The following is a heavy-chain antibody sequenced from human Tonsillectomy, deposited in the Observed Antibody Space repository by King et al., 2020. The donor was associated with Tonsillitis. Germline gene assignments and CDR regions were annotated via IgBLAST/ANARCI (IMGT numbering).Heavy chain of an antibody. V-gene: IGHV5-51*01. Sequence: VQLVQSGAEVKKPGESLKISCKGSAYTFTDHWIGWVRQMPGKGLEWMGIIHPGDSDIKYSPSFQGQVTISADKSINTAYLHWNSLKASDTALYYCSTLTRLLPHAAFDVWGQGIMVTVSS. D-gene: IGHD3-22*01. CDR3: STLTRLLPHAAFDV. J-gene: IGHJ3*01. CDR1: AYTFTDHW. CDR2: IHPGDSDI.